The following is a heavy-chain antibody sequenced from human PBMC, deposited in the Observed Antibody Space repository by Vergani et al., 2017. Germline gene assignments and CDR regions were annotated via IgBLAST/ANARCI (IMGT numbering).Heavy chain of an antibody. V-gene: IGHV4-34*01. J-gene: IGHJ5*02. D-gene: IGHD6-13*01. Sequence: QVQLQEWGAGLLKTSETLSLTCGVSGRSFSDYYWSWIRQAPGMGLEWIGEVNHGGSTNYNPSLKSRVSISVDTSKNQFSLKLSSVTAADTAVYYCASLGRIAAAGSRSGWFDPWGQGTLVTVSS. CDR2: VNHGGST. CDR3: ASLGRIAAAGSRSGWFDP. CDR1: GRSFSDYY.